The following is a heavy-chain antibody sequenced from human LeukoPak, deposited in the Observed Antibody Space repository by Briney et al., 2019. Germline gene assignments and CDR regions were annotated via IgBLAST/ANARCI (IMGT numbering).Heavy chain of an antibody. CDR3: AKISGEAYYYDSSGSLY. Sequence: GGSLRLSCAASGFTFSSYGISWVRQAPGKGLEWVAAISGSGFNTYYADSVKGRFTISRDNSKNTLYLQMNSLRAEDTAVYYCAKISGEAYYYDSSGSLYWGQGTLVTVSS. V-gene: IGHV3-23*01. J-gene: IGHJ4*02. CDR1: GFTFSSYG. D-gene: IGHD3-22*01. CDR2: ISGSGFNT.